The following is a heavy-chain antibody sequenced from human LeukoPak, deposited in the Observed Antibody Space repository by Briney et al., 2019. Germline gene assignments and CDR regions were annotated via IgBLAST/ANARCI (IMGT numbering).Heavy chain of an antibody. D-gene: IGHD2-15*01. Sequence: GASVKVSCKASGYTFTGYYMHWVRQAPGQGLERMGWINPNSGGTNYARKFQGWVTMTRDTSISTAYMELSSLRSEDTAVYYCARGVVVVAATDNWFDPWGQGTLVTVSS. CDR2: INPNSGGT. J-gene: IGHJ5*02. CDR1: GYTFTGYY. V-gene: IGHV1-2*04. CDR3: ARGVVVVAATDNWFDP.